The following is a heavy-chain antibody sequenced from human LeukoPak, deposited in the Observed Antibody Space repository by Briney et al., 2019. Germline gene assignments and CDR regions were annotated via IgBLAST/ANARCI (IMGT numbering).Heavy chain of an antibody. J-gene: IGHJ3*02. CDR2: MNPNSGNT. CDR1: GYTFTSYD. CDR3: ARGSSGWPYQDAFDI. D-gene: IGHD6-19*01. V-gene: IGHV1-8*01. Sequence: GASVKVSCKASGYTFTSYDINWVRQATGQGLEWMGWMNPNSGNTGYAQRFQGRLTMTRNTSISTAYTELSSLRSEDTAVYYCARGSSGWPYQDAFDIWGQGTMVTVSS.